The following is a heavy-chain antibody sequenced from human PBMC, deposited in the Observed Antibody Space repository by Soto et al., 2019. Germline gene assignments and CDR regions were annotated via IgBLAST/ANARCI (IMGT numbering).Heavy chain of an antibody. D-gene: IGHD1-1*01. Sequence: GASVKVSCKASGGTFSSYAISWVRQAPGQGLEWMGGIIPIFGTANYAQKFQGRVTITADESTSTAYMELSSLRSEDTAVYYCARFSPNEDYYYYYGMDVWGQGTTVTVSS. CDR1: GGTFSSYA. V-gene: IGHV1-69*13. J-gene: IGHJ6*02. CDR2: IIPIFGTA. CDR3: ARFSPNEDYYYYYGMDV.